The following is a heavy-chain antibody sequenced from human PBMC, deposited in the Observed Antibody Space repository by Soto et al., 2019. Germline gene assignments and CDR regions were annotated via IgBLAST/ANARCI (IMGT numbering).Heavy chain of an antibody. J-gene: IGHJ6*04. Sequence: QVQLVQSGAEVKRPGSSVKVSCKASGGAFNNYAIYWVRQAPGQGLEWLGTIVPVFPSVYYAPRFQGRLTITADGSTDTVYMMLTSLKSEDTAVYYCAREMPSTAAAYFYYGLNVCGKGTSVNVSS. CDR3: AREMPSTAAAYFYYGLNV. V-gene: IGHV1-69*18. CDR1: GGAFNNYA. D-gene: IGHD6-13*01. CDR2: IVPVFPSV.